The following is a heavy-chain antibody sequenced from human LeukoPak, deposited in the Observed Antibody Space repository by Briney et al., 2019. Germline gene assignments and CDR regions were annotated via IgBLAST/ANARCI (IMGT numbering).Heavy chain of an antibody. V-gene: IGHV3-9*01. CDR2: ISWNSGSI. D-gene: IGHD3-10*01. Sequence: PGRSLRLSCAASGFTFDDYAMHWVRQAPGKGLEWVSGISWNSGSIGYADSVKGRFTISRDNAKNSLYLQMNSLRAEDTALYYCAKGMEGGDNYSRYYYGSGSYFGFDYWGQGTLVTVSS. J-gene: IGHJ4*02. CDR1: GFTFDDYA. CDR3: AKGMEGGDNYSRYYYGSGSYFGFDY.